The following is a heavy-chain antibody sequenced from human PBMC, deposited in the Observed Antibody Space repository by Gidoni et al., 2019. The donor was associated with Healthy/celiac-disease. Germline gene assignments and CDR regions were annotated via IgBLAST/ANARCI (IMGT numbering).Heavy chain of an antibody. V-gene: IGHV3-23*01. J-gene: IGHJ3*02. CDR2: ISGSGGST. Sequence: EVPLLESGGGLVKPGGSLRLSCAASGFTFRSYAMSWVRQAPGKGLEWVSSISGSGGSTYYADSVKGRFTISRDNSKNTLYLQMNSLRAEDTAVYYCAKDPNDYGDYESYDAFDIWGQGTMVTVSS. CDR1: GFTFRSYA. CDR3: AKDPNDYGDYESYDAFDI. D-gene: IGHD4-17*01.